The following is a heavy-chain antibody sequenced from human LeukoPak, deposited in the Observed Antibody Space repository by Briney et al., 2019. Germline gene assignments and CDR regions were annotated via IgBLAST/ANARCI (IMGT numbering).Heavy chain of an antibody. CDR3: ARDQRSVAVAGTGRAFDI. CDR2: IYYSGST. V-gene: IGHV4-59*01. CDR1: GGSINTYY. Sequence: PSETLSLTCTVSGGSINTYYWSWIRQPPGKGLEWIGYIYYSGSTNYNPSIKSRVTISVDTSKNQFSLKLSSVTAADTAVYYCARDQRSVAVAGTGRAFDIWGQGTMVTVSS. J-gene: IGHJ3*02. D-gene: IGHD6-19*01.